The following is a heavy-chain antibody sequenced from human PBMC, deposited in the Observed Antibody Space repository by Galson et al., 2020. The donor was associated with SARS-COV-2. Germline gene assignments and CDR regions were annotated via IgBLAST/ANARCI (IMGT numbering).Heavy chain of an antibody. CDR2: ISVSGDNT. J-gene: IGHJ4*02. V-gene: IGHV3-23*01. D-gene: IGHD2-21*01. CDR3: AKVDIVVASMDY. CDR1: GFTYSDFA. Sequence: GGSLRLSCVVSGFTYSDFAMTWVRQAPGKGLEWVSAISVSGDNTYYADSVKGRFTISRDNSKNTFYLQMNGLRAEDTAIYYCAKVDIVVASMDYWGQGTQVTVSS.